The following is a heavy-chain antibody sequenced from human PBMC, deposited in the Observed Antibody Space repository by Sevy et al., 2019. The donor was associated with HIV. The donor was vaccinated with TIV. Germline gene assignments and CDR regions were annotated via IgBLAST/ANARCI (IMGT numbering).Heavy chain of an antibody. CDR3: ARKYHDTSGYPRYSMDV. CDR2: ISGGGGNT. Sequence: GESLKISCAASGFTFSTYAMYWVRQAPGKGLEYVSAISGGGGNTYYGTSVKGRFTVSRDNAKNTLYLKMGSLRAEDMAVYFCARKYHDTSGYPRYSMDVWGQGTTVTVSS. V-gene: IGHV3-64*01. CDR1: GFTFSTYA. D-gene: IGHD3-22*01. J-gene: IGHJ6*02.